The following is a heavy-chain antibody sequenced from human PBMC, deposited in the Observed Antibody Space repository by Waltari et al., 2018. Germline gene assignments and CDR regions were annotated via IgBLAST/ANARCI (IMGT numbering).Heavy chain of an antibody. J-gene: IGHJ3*01. Sequence: EVQMLQSGAEVKKPGTPVNISCKVSGDTFTDIYIHWIKQAPGKGLQWMGRLDPEDGQAIYAQKFQGRVTMTADTSIHTAYMELTSLTSEDTAFYYCATALGGGISASRPFHFWGQGTMITVSS. CDR1: GDTFTDIY. CDR2: LDPEDGQA. CDR3: ATALGGGISASRPFHF. V-gene: IGHV1-69-2*01. D-gene: IGHD3-10*01.